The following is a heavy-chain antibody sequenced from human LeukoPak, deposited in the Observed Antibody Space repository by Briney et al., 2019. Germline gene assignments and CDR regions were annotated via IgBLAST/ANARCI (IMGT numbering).Heavy chain of an antibody. Sequence: SETLSLTCTVSGGSISSYYWSWIRQPPGKGLEWIGYIYYSGSTNYNPSLKSRVTISVDTSNNQFSLKLSSVTAADTAVYYCARLGYYDFWSGYYPNWFDPWGQGTLVTVSS. D-gene: IGHD3-3*01. CDR2: IYYSGST. CDR1: GGSISSYY. CDR3: ARLGYYDFWSGYYPNWFDP. J-gene: IGHJ5*02. V-gene: IGHV4-59*01.